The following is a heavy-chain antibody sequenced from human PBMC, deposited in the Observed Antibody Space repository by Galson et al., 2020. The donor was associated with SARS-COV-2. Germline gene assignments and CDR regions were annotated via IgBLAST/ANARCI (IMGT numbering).Heavy chain of an antibody. Sequence: GGSLRLSCAASGFTVSSNYVSWVRQAPGKGLEWVSVIYSGGSTYYADSVKGRFTISRDNSKNTLYLQMNSLRAEDTAVYYCARDLDYYGMDVWGQGTTVTVSS. CDR1: GFTVSSNY. V-gene: IGHV3-53*01. CDR3: ARDLDYYGMDV. CDR2: IYSGGST. J-gene: IGHJ6*02.